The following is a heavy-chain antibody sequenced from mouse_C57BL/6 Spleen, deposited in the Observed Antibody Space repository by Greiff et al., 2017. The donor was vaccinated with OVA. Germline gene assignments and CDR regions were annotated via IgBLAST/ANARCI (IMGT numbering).Heavy chain of an antibody. CDR1: GYAFSSYW. Sequence: VQLQQSGAELVKPGASVKISCKASGYAFSSYWMNWVKQRPGKGLEWIGQIYPGAGDTNYNGKFKGKATLTADKSSSTAYMQLSSLTSEDSAVYFCARGDGDPAWFADWGQGTLVTVSA. V-gene: IGHV1-80*01. CDR3: ARGDGDPAWFAD. CDR2: IYPGAGDT. J-gene: IGHJ3*01. D-gene: IGHD2-13*01.